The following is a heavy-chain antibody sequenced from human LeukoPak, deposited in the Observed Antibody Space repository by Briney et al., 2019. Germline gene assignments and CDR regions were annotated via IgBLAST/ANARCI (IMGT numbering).Heavy chain of an antibody. CDR3: ARGTWFSSSSVYYYYYGMDV. J-gene: IGHJ6*02. D-gene: IGHD6-6*01. CDR1: GGSFSGYY. Sequence: PSETLSLTCAVYGGSFSGYYWSWIRQPPGKGLEWIGEINHSGSTNYNPSLKSRVTISVDTSKNQFSLKLSSVIAADTAVYYCARGTWFSSSSVYYYYYGMDVWGQGTTVTVSS. CDR2: INHSGST. V-gene: IGHV4-34*01.